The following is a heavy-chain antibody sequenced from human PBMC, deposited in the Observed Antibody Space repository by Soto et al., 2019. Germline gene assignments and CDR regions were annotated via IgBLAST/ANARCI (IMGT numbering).Heavy chain of an antibody. V-gene: IGHV4-34*01. CDR1: GWSFSGYY. J-gene: IGHJ2*01. Sequence: PSETLSLTCAFYGWSFSGYYWSWIRQPPGKGLEWIGEINHSGSTNYNPSLKSRVTISVDTSKSQFSLKLSSVTAADTAVYYCARSNFLTGFYVVFFDVWGRAIPVTVSS. D-gene: IGHD3-9*01. CDR2: INHSGST. CDR3: ARSNFLTGFYVVFFDV.